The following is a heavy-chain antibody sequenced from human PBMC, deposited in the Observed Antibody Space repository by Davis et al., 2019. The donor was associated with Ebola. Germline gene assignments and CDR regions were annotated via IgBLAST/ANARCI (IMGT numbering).Heavy chain of an antibody. J-gene: IGHJ4*02. D-gene: IGHD6-13*01. V-gene: IGHV3-48*03. Sequence: GESLKISCAASGFTFSSYEMNWVRQAPGKGLEWVSYISSSGSSIYYADSVKGRFTLSRDNAKNTLYLQMNSLRAEDTAVYYCARPRYSSSWSDFGYWGQGTLVTVSS. CDR2: ISSSGSSI. CDR3: ARPRYSSSWSDFGY. CDR1: GFTFSSYE.